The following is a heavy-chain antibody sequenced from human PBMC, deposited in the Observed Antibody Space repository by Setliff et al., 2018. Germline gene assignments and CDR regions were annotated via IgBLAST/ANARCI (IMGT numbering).Heavy chain of an antibody. J-gene: IGHJ4*02. CDR1: GFTLNDYW. D-gene: IGHD3-22*01. CDR3: ARGRGKYDSTGYFYVPPYFDY. Sequence: PGGSLRLSCVASGFTLNDYWMSWVRQAPGKGLEWVANIKQDGSQTFSVDSLKGRFTFSRDNAKKSVFLQVTSLRAEDTAIYYCARGRGKYDSTGYFYVPPYFDYWGQGTLVTVSS. CDR2: IKQDGSQT. V-gene: IGHV3-7*01.